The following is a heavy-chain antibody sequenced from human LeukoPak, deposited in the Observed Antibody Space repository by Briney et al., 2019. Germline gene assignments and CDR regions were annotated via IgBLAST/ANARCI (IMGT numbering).Heavy chain of an antibody. CDR2: IRYDGSNK. Sequence: GGSLRLSCAASGFTFSSHDMTWVRQAPGKGLEWVAFIRYDGSNKYYADSVKGRFTISRDNSKNTLYLQMNSLRAEDTAVYYCAKDVLEQQLVFDYWGQGTLVTVSS. J-gene: IGHJ4*02. D-gene: IGHD6-13*01. CDR1: GFTFSSHD. V-gene: IGHV3-30*02. CDR3: AKDVLEQQLVFDY.